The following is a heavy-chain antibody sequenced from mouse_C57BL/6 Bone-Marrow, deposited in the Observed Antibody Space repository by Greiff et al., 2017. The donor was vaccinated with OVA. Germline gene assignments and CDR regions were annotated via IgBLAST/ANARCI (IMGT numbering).Heavy chain of an antibody. V-gene: IGHV1-69*01. Sequence: QVQLQQPGAELVMPGASVKLSCKASGYTFTSYWMHWVKQRPGQGLEWIGEIDPSDSYTNYNQKFKGKSTLTVDKSTSTAYMELRSLTSEDTAVYYCARFDGYRYPFAYWGQGTLVTVAA. CDR1: GYTFTSYW. J-gene: IGHJ3*01. CDR2: IDPSDSYT. CDR3: ARFDGYRYPFAY. D-gene: IGHD2-3*01.